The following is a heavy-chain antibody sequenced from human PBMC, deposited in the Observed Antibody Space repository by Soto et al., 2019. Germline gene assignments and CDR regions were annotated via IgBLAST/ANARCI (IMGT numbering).Heavy chain of an antibody. CDR2: INHSGST. J-gene: IGHJ5*02. V-gene: IGHV4-34*01. D-gene: IGHD2-15*01. CDR3: ARGIVVVVAANPGGWFDP. Sequence: ETLSLTCAVYGGSFSGYYWSWIRQPPGKGLEWIGEINHSGSTNYNPSLKSRVTISVDTSKNQFSLKLSSVTAADTAVYYCARGIVVVVAANPGGWFDPWGQGTLATVSS. CDR1: GGSFSGYY.